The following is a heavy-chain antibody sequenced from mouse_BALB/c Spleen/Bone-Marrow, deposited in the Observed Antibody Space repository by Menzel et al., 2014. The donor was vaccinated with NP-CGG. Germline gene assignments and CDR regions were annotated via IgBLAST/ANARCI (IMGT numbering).Heavy chain of an antibody. J-gene: IGHJ3*01. V-gene: IGHV1-4*01. CDR1: GYTFTSYT. CDR2: INPSSGYT. CDR3: ARAAYYRYDEGAWFAY. D-gene: IGHD2-14*01. Sequence: QVQLQQSGAELARPGASVKMSCKASGYTFTSYTMHWVKQRPGQGLEWIGYINPSSGYTNYNQKFKDKATLTADKSSXTAYMQLSSLTSEDSAVYYCARAAYYRYDEGAWFAYWGQGTLVTVSA.